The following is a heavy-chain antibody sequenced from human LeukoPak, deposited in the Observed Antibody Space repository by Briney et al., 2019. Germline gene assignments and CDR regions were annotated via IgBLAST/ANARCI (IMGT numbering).Heavy chain of an antibody. Sequence: SETLSLTCTVSGGSISSYYWSWIRQPPGKGLEWIGSIYYSGSTYYNPSLKSRVTISVDTSKNQFSLKLSSVTAADTAVYYCARGMRDGDILTGYCVFDYWGQGTLVTVSS. J-gene: IGHJ4*02. CDR3: ARGMRDGDILTGYCVFDY. V-gene: IGHV4-59*12. D-gene: IGHD3-9*01. CDR1: GGSISSYY. CDR2: IYYSGST.